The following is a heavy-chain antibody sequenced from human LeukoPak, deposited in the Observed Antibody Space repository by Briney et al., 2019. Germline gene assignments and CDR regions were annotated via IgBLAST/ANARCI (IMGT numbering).Heavy chain of an antibody. V-gene: IGHV1-2*02. CDR3: ARGTIAAAALGDFDY. CDR1: GYTFTGYY. J-gene: IGHJ4*02. Sequence: GASVKVSCKASGYTFTGYYMHWVRQAPGQGLEWMGWINPNSGGTNYAQKFQGRVTMTRDTSISTAYMELSSLRSEDTAVYYCARGTIAAAALGDFDYWGQGTLVTVSS. CDR2: INPNSGGT. D-gene: IGHD6-13*01.